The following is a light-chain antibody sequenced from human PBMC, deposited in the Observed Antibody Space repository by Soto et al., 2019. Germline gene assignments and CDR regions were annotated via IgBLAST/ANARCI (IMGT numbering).Light chain of an antibody. CDR1: QSVSSS. Sequence: EIVMTQSPATLSVSPGERATLSCRASQSVSSSLAWYQQTPGQAPRLLIYGASTRATGIPARFSGSGSGTEFTLTISSLQSEDFAVYYCQHYYSWPPWTFGQGTKV. CDR2: GAS. V-gene: IGKV3-15*01. CDR3: QHYYSWPPWT. J-gene: IGKJ1*01.